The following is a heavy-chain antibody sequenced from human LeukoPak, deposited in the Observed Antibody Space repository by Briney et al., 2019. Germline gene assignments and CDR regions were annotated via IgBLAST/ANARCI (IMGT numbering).Heavy chain of an antibody. D-gene: IGHD3-10*01. J-gene: IGHJ4*02. Sequence: ASVKVSCKASGYTFTGYYMHWVRQAPGQGLEWMGWINPNSGGTNYAQKFQGRVTMTRDTSISTAYMELSRLRSDDTAVYYCARGVSEYGSGSYLVYWGQGTLVTVYS. CDR3: ARGVSEYGSGSYLVY. CDR2: INPNSGGT. V-gene: IGHV1-2*02. CDR1: GYTFTGYY.